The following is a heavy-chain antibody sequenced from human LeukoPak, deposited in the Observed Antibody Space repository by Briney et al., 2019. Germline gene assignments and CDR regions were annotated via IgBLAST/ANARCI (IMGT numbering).Heavy chain of an antibody. CDR3: ASAYTYASRFVY. CDR2: IYTSGGT. J-gene: IGHJ4*02. Sequence: SETLSLTSTVSGGSISSGDNYWSWIRQPAGKGLEWIGRIYTSGGTNYNPSLKSRVTISEDTSKNQFSLKLSSVTAADTAVYYCASAYTYASRFVYWGQGTLVTVSS. V-gene: IGHV4-61*02. CDR1: GGSISSGDNY. D-gene: IGHD5-18*01.